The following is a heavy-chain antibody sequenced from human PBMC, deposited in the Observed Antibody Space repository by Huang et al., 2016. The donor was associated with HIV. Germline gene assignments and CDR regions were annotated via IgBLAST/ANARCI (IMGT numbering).Heavy chain of an antibody. CDR1: GYTFTNYE. V-gene: IGHV1-8*02. D-gene: IGHD4-17*01. J-gene: IGHJ4*02. CDR3: ARSAYGDLDY. CDR2: MNPNTGNT. Sequence: QVHLVQSGAEVKKPGASVKVSCKASGYTFTNYESNWVRQAPGRGVEWMGWMNPNTGNTGFAQSFQGRVTMTRKTSITTAYMELTSLTSEDTAVYYCARSAYGDLDYWGLGTLVIVSS.